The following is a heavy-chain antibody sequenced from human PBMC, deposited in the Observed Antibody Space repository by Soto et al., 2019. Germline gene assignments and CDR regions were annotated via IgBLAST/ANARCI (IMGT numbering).Heavy chain of an antibody. J-gene: IGHJ4*02. D-gene: IGHD2-21*01. CDR3: ADGGGWSFNFVY. Sequence: GGTLRLSCAASGFIISTYAMSWIRQPPGKGLEWVSGISDSGATKYYADAVKGRFAISRDSSKYTVYLQMNNLRAEDTAVYYCADGGGWSFNFVYWGQGTQVAVSS. CDR2: ISDSGATK. V-gene: IGHV3-23*01. CDR1: GFIISTYA.